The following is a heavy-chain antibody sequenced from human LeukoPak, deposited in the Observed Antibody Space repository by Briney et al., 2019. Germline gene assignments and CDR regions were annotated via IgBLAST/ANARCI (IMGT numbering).Heavy chain of an antibody. Sequence: SETLSLTCAVYGRSFSVYYWSWIRQPPGKGLEWMGEINHSGSTNYNPSLKSRVTISVDTSKNQFSLKLSSVTAADTAVYYCARGRGGSGSYYKSRFGPFDYWGQGTLVTVSS. J-gene: IGHJ4*02. V-gene: IGHV4-34*01. CDR2: INHSGST. CDR1: GRSFSVYY. CDR3: ARGRGGSGSYYKSRFGPFDY. D-gene: IGHD3-10*01.